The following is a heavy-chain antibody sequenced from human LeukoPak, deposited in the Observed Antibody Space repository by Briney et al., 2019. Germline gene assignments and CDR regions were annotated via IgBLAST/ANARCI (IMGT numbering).Heavy chain of an antibody. Sequence: GASVKVSCKASGYTFTSYGISWVRQAPGQGLEWMGWIRGYNGNTKSAQKLQGRVTMTTDSSTSTAYMELKSLRSDDTAVFFCARTLQGSYWGLDAFDIWGQGTMVTVSS. CDR3: ARTLQGSYWGLDAFDI. CDR2: IRGYNGNT. CDR1: GYTFTSYG. J-gene: IGHJ3*02. V-gene: IGHV1-18*01. D-gene: IGHD1-26*01.